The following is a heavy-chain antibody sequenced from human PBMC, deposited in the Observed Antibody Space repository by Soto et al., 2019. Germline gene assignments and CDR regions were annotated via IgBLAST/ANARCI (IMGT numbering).Heavy chain of an antibody. CDR2: INHSGST. J-gene: IGHJ4*02. CDR1: GGSFSGYY. Sequence: QVQLQQWGAGLLKPSETLSLTCAVYGGSFSGYYWTWLRQPPGTGLEWIGEINHSGSTNYNPSLKSRVTISVDTSKNQFSLKLTSVTDADTAVYYCARDKITGLFDYWGQGTLVTVSS. D-gene: IGHD2-8*02. CDR3: ARDKITGLFDY. V-gene: IGHV4-34*01.